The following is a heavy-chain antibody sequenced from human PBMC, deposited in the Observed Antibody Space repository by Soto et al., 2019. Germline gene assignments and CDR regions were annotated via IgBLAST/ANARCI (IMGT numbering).Heavy chain of an antibody. V-gene: IGHV1-69*13. CDR1: GGTFSSYA. CDR3: ASLGYCSSTSCLEGVNWFDP. Sequence: SVKVSCKASGGTFSSYAISWVRQAPGQGLEWMGGIIPIFGTANYAQKFQGRVTITADESTSTAYMELSSLRSEDTAVYYCASLGYCSSTSCLEGVNWFDPWGQGTLVTVSS. J-gene: IGHJ5*02. CDR2: IIPIFGTA. D-gene: IGHD2-2*01.